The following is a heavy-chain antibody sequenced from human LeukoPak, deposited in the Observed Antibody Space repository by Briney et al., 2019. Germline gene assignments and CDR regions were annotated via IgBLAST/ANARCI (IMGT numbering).Heavy chain of an antibody. D-gene: IGHD1-26*01. V-gene: IGHV1-2*02. J-gene: IGHJ5*02. CDR2: INPNSGGT. Sequence: ASVKVSCKASGYTFTGYYMHWVRQAPGQGLEWMGWINPNSGGTNYAQKFQGRVTTTRDTSISTAYMELSRLRSDDTAVYYCAREWELLFNWFDPWGQGTLVTVSS. CDR1: GYTFTGYY. CDR3: AREWELLFNWFDP.